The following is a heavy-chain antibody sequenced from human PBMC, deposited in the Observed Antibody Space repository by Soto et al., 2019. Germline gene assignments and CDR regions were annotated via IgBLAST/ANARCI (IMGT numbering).Heavy chain of an antibody. CDR3: ASSGIIAVAGLDY. CDR2: ISSSSSYI. D-gene: IGHD6-19*01. Sequence: GGSLRLSCAASGFTFSSYSMNWVRQAPGKGLEWVSSISSSSSYIYYADSVKGRFTISRDNAKNSLYLQMNSLRAEDTAVYYCASSGIIAVAGLDYWGQGTLVTVSS. V-gene: IGHV3-21*01. CDR1: GFTFSSYS. J-gene: IGHJ4*02.